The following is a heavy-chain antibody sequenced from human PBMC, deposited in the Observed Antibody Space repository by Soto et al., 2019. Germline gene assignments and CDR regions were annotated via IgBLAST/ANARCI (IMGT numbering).Heavy chain of an antibody. V-gene: IGHV5-51*01. CDR1: GYTFTNYW. CDR3: ARLGSLLQPIDY. CDR2: IFPRDSDT. D-gene: IGHD4-4*01. J-gene: IGHJ4*02. Sequence: PGESLKISCQTSGYTFTNYWTGWVRHMPGRGLEWMGLIFPRDSDTRYNSSFEGQVTISSDRSIATAYLQWTSLKASDTAIYFCARLGSLLQPIDYWGQGTPATVSS.